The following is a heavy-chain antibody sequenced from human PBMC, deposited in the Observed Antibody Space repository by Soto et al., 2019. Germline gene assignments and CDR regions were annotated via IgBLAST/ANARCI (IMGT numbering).Heavy chain of an antibody. V-gene: IGHV3-21*01. J-gene: IGHJ3*02. D-gene: IGHD1-1*01. CDR3: ERSFGWNVRDFDI. Sequence: GESLKISCAASGFTFSSYSMNWVRQAPGKGLEWVSSISSSSSYIYYADSVKGRFTISRDNAKNSLYLQMNSLRAEDTAVYYCERSFGWNVRDFDIWGQGTMVTV. CDR2: ISSSSSYI. CDR1: GFTFSSYS.